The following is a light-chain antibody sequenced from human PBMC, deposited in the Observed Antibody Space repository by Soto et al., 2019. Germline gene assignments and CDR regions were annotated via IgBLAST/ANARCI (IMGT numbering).Light chain of an antibody. CDR3: QPYNNWPLT. V-gene: IGKV3-15*01. CDR2: DTS. J-gene: IGKJ4*01. Sequence: RVMTQSPVSLSVSPGERVTLSCRASQPISNNLAWYQQKPGQAPRLLIYDTSTRATGVPTRFSGSRSGAEFTLTINSLQSEDFAVYYCQPYNNWPLTFGGGTKVEIK. CDR1: QPISNN.